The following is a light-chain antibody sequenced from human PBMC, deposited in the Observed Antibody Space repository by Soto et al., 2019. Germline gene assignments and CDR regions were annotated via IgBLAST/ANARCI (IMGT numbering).Light chain of an antibody. CDR2: DVS. V-gene: IGLV2-14*01. Sequence: QSVLTQPASVSGSPGQSITISCTGTSSDVGGYNYVSWYQQHPGKAPKLMIYDVSNRPSGVSNRFSGSKSGNTASLTISGLQAEDEADYYCSSYTSSSTDVFGTGPKLTVL. CDR3: SSYTSSSTDV. J-gene: IGLJ1*01. CDR1: SSDVGGYNY.